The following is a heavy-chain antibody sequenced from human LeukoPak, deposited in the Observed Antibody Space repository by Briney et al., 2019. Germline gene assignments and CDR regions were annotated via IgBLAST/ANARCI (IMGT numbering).Heavy chain of an antibody. J-gene: IGHJ6*04. D-gene: IGHD4-17*01. CDR2: IYPGDSDT. Sequence: GESLKISCKGSGYSFTSYWIGWVRQMPGKGLEWMGIIYPGDSDTRYSPSFQGQVTISADKSISTAYLQWSSLKASDTAMYYFPRHQIYGDPNYYYGMDVWGKGTTVTVSS. CDR1: GYSFTSYW. V-gene: IGHV5-51*01. CDR3: PRHQIYGDPNYYYGMDV.